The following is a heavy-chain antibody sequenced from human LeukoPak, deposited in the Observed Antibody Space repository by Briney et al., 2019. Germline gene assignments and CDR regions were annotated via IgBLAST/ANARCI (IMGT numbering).Heavy chain of an antibody. CDR2: ISGSVGST. V-gene: IGHV3-23*01. CDR3: AKRASVRGVLNWFDP. D-gene: IGHD3-10*01. CDR1: GFTFSSYA. Sequence: GGSLRLSRAASGFTFSSYAMSWVRQTPGKGLEWVSAISGSVGSTYYADSVKGRFTISRDNSKNTLYLQMNSLRAEDTAVYYCAKRASVRGVLNWFDPWGQGTLVTVSS. J-gene: IGHJ5*02.